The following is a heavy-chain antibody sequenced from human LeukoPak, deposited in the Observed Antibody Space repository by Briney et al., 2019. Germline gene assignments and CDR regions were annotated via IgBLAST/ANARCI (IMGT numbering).Heavy chain of an antibody. J-gene: IGHJ4*02. CDR2: ISSSSSYI. CDR1: GFTFSSYS. V-gene: IGHV3-21*01. Sequence: GGSLRLSCAASGFTFSSYSMNWVRQAPGKGLEWVSSISSSSSYIYYADSVKGRFTISRDNAKNSLYLQMNSLRAEDTAVYYCARALGMVRGAGLDYWGQGTLVTVSS. D-gene: IGHD3-10*01. CDR3: ARALGMVRGAGLDY.